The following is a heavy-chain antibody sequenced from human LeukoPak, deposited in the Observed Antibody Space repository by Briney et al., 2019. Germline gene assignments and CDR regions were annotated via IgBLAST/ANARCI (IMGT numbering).Heavy chain of an antibody. D-gene: IGHD3-22*01. Sequence: SETLSLTCAVYGGSFSGYYWSWIRQPPGKGLEWIGEINHSGSTNYNPSLKSRVTISVDTSKNQFSLKLSSVTAADTAVYYCASADYYDSSGYYPPFNYWGQGTLVTVSS. CDR2: INHSGST. J-gene: IGHJ4*02. V-gene: IGHV4-34*01. CDR3: ASADYYDSSGYYPPFNY. CDR1: GGSFSGYY.